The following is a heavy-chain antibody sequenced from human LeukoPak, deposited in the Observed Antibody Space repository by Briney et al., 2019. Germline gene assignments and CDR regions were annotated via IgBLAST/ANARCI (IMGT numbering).Heavy chain of an antibody. V-gene: IGHV3-23*01. CDR2: IGGLGSST. CDR3: ARDPGVVAFHYFDF. J-gene: IGHJ4*02. Sequence: GGSLRLSCAASGFTFSSHAMAWVRQAPGKGLEWVSAIGGLGSSTYYGDSVKGRLTISRDNSKNTVYLQMDSLRVEDTAVYYCARDPGVVAFHYFDFWGQGTLITVSS. D-gene: IGHD3-3*01. CDR1: GFTFSSHA.